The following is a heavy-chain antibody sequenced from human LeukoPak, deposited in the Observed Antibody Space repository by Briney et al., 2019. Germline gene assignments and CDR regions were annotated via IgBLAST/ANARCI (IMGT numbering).Heavy chain of an antibody. CDR2: IYHSGST. V-gene: IGHV4-38-2*02. J-gene: IGHJ6*03. CDR3: ARLAQRWLPYYYYYMDV. D-gene: IGHD5-24*01. CDR1: GYSISSGYY. Sequence: SETLSLTCTVSGYSISSGYYWGWIRQPPGKGLEWIGSIYHSGSTYYNPSLKSRVTISVDTSKNQFSLKLSSVTAADTAVYYCARLAQRWLPYYYYYMDVWGKGTTVTISS.